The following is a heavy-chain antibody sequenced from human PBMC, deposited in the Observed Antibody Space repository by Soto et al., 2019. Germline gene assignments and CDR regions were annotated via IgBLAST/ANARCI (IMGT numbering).Heavy chain of an antibody. Sequence: QVHLVESGGGVVQPGRSLRLSCAASGFTFSSYGMHWVRQAPGKGLEWVAVISYDGSNKYYADSVKGRFTISRDNSKNTLYLQMNSLRAEDTAVYCCAKDLDFYRYSDALDVWGQGTTVTVSS. V-gene: IGHV3-30*18. CDR1: GFTFSSYG. CDR2: ISYDGSNK. CDR3: AKDLDFYRYSDALDV. D-gene: IGHD3-3*01. J-gene: IGHJ6*02.